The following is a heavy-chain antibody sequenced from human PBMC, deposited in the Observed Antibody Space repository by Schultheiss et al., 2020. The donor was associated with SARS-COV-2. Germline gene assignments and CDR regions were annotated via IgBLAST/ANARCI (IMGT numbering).Heavy chain of an antibody. V-gene: IGHV3-23*01. Sequence: SCAASGFNFDAYAMHWVRQAPGKGLEWVSAISGSGGSTYYADSVKGRFTISRDNSKNTLYLQMNSLRAEDTAVYYCAKDSYYYDSSGYYPMAIDYWGQGTLVTVSS. CDR2: ISGSGGST. CDR3: AKDSYYYDSSGYYPMAIDY. D-gene: IGHD3-22*01. J-gene: IGHJ4*02. CDR1: GFNFDAYA.